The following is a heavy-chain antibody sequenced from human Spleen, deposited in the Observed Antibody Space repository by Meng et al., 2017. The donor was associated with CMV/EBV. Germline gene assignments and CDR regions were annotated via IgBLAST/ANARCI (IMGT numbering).Heavy chain of an antibody. V-gene: IGHV1-18*01. CDR2: ISAYNGNT. CDR1: GYTFTSYG. Sequence: ASVQVSCKASGYTFTSYGISWVRQAPGQGLEWMGWISAYNGNTNYAQKLQGRVTMTTDTSTSTAYMELRSLRSDDTAVYYCARDKEQGAVVPAPSPQGMDVWGQGTTVTVSS. CDR3: ARDKEQGAVVPAPSPQGMDV. J-gene: IGHJ6*02. D-gene: IGHD2-2*01.